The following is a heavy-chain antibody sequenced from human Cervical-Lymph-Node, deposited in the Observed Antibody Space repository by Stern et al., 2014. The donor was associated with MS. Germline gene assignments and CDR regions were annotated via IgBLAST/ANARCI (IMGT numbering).Heavy chain of an antibody. V-gene: IGHV1-2*02. Sequence: VQLVQSGAEVKKPGASVKVSCKASGYTFTDYYMHWVRQAPGQGLEWMGWINPNSGGTNSVQKFQGRVTMTRDRSISTAYMELSRLRSDDTAVYYCARDYIMVDGFDYWGQGPLVTVSS. CDR1: GYTFTDYY. CDR3: ARDYIMVDGFDY. CDR2: INPNSGGT. D-gene: IGHD2-8*01. J-gene: IGHJ4*02.